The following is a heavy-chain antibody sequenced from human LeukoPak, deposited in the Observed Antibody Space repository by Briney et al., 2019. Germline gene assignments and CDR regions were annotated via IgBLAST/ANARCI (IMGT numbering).Heavy chain of an antibody. Sequence: PGRSLRLSCAASGFTFSSYNMNWVRQAPGKGLEWVSSISSSSSYTYYADSVKGRFTISRDNAKNSLYLQMNSLRAEDTAVYYCARGDYYGSRGDYWGQGTLVTVSS. CDR2: ISSSSSYT. D-gene: IGHD3-10*01. CDR3: ARGDYYGSRGDY. J-gene: IGHJ4*02. CDR1: GFTFSSYN. V-gene: IGHV3-21*01.